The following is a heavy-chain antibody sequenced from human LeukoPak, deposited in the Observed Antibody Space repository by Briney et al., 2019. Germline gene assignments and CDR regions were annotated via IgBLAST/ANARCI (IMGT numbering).Heavy chain of an antibody. D-gene: IGHD1-26*01. J-gene: IGHJ4*02. V-gene: IGHV1-3*01. CDR3: AGYSGGFDY. Sequence: KFQGRVTITRDTSASTAYMELSSLRSEDTAVYYCAGYSGGFDYWGQGTLVTVSS.